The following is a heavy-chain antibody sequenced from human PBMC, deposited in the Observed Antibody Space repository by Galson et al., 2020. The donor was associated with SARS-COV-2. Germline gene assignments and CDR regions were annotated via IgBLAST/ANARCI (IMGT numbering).Heavy chain of an antibody. V-gene: IGHV5-51*01. CDR1: GYSFTSYW. D-gene: IGHD4-17*01. CDR2: IYPGDSDT. CDR3: ARVMTTVTTSESNWFDP. Sequence: GESLKLSCKGSGYSFTSYWIGWVRQMPGKGLEWMGIIYPGDSDTRYSPSFQGQVTISADKSISTAYLQWSSLKASDTAMYYCARVMTTVTTSESNWFDPWGQGTLVTVSS. J-gene: IGHJ5*02.